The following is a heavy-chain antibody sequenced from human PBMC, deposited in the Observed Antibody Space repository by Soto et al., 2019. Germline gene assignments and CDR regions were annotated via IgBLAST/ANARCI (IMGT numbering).Heavy chain of an antibody. CDR2: ISAYKGNT. V-gene: IGHV1-18*04. D-gene: IGHD3-22*01. Sequence: QVQLVQSGAEVKKPGASVKVSCKGSGYTFTSYGFSWVRQAPGQGLEWMGWISAYKGNTHYAQKFQGRVTLTTDTSTNTAYMELRSLRSDDTAVYYCARDHRRDYYDSSGYPWVYWGQGTLVTVSS. CDR1: GYTFTSYG. CDR3: ARDHRRDYYDSSGYPWVY. J-gene: IGHJ4*02.